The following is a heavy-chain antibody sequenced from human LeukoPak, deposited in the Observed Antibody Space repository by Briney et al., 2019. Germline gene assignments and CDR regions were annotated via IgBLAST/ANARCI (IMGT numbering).Heavy chain of an antibody. CDR2: IFYSGST. CDR3: ARHFPSVFGGLAARQFVYYFDY. V-gene: IGHV4-39*07. Sequence: SETLSLTCTVSGDSNNCTNSYWGWVRQPPGKGLEWIATIFYSGSTFYNPSLKSRVTISLDTSKTQFSLRLRSVTAADTAVYYCARHFPSVFGGLAARQFVYYFDYWGQGTLVTVSS. D-gene: IGHD6-6*01. CDR1: GDSNNCTNSY. J-gene: IGHJ4*02.